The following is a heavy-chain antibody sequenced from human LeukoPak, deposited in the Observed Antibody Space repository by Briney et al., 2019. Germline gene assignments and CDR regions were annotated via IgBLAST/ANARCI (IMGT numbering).Heavy chain of an antibody. CDR1: GGSVTSGTYH. CDR3: ARDHYYDGRGRFDP. V-gene: IGHV4-39*07. Sequence: SETLSLTCSVSGGSVTSGTYHWGWIRQPPGKGLEWIGSVYFDGGTHYKPSLQSRVTISVDTSKNQFSLRLSSVTAADTALYYCARDHYYDGRGRFDPWGQGTLVAVSS. D-gene: IGHD3-16*01. J-gene: IGHJ5*02. CDR2: VYFDGGT.